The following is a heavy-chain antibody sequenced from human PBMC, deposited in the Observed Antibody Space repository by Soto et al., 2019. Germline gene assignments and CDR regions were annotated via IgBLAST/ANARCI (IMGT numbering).Heavy chain of an antibody. CDR2: ISAYNGNT. D-gene: IGHD6-19*01. CDR1: GYTFTSYG. J-gene: IGHJ4*02. CDR3: ARESPWNIEVVGTDY. V-gene: IGHV1-18*01. Sequence: ASVKVSCKSSGYTFTSYGISWVRQAPGQGLEWMGWISAYNGNTNYAQKLQGRVTMTTDPSTSTAYMKLRSLRSDDTAVYYWARESPWNIEVVGTDYWGQGTLVTVSS.